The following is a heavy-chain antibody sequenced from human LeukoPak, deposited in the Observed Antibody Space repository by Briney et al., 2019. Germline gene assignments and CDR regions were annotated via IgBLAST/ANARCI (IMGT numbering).Heavy chain of an antibody. V-gene: IGHV4-34*01. CDR3: ARDRRRAGPTRAFDI. D-gene: IGHD6-19*01. CDR1: GGSFSGYY. CDR2: INHSGST. Sequence: SEALSLTCAVYGGSFSGYYWSWIRQPPGKGLEWIGEINHSGSTNYNPSPKSRVTISVDTSKNQFSLKLSSVTAADTAVYYCARDRRRAGPTRAFDIWGQGTMVTVSS. J-gene: IGHJ3*02.